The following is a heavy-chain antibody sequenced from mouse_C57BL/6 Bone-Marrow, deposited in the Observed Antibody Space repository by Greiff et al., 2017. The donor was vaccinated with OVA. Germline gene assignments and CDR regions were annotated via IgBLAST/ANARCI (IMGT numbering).Heavy chain of an antibody. J-gene: IGHJ3*01. D-gene: IGHD1-1*02. CDR1: GYTFTSYG. Sequence: VKLQQSGAELARPGASVKLSCKASGYTFTSYGISWVKQRTGQGLEWIGEIYPRSGNTYYNEKFKGKATLTADKSSSTAYMELRSLTSEDSAVYFCARDYGLAWFAYWGQGTLVTVSA. CDR2: IYPRSGNT. CDR3: ARDYGLAWFAY. V-gene: IGHV1-81*01.